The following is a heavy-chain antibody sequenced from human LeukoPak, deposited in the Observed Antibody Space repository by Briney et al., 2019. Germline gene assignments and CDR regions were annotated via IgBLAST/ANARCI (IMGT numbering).Heavy chain of an antibody. CDR3: AKTYYDILTGYGGPYYMDV. CDR2: IYYSGST. CDR1: GGSISSYY. D-gene: IGHD3-9*01. V-gene: IGHV4-59*01. J-gene: IGHJ6*03. Sequence: KPSETLSLTCTVSGGSISSYYWSWIRQPPRKGLGWIGYIYYSGSTNYNPSLKSRVTISVGTSKNQFSLKLCSVTAADTAVYYCAKTYYDILTGYGGPYYMDVWGKGTTVTVSS.